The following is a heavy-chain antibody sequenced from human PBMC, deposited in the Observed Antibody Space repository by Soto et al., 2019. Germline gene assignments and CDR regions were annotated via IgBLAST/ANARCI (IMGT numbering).Heavy chain of an antibody. CDR3: ARRARPDFYYMDV. CDR2: ISSNGVGT. Sequence: EVQLAESGGGLAQPGGSLSLSCAASGFTLSGYAMDWVRQAPGKGLEYVSGISSNGVGTYYANSVQGRFNISRDNSKNTVYLQMGSLRPEDMAVYYCARRARPDFYYMDVWGKGTTVTVSS. V-gene: IGHV3-64*01. CDR1: GFTLSGYA. J-gene: IGHJ6*03. D-gene: IGHD6-6*01.